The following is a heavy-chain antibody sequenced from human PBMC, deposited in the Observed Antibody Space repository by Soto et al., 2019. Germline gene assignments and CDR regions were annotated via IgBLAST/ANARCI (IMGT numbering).Heavy chain of an antibody. CDR1: GYTFIVYY. CDR3: ARDHRNLWSFDY. J-gene: IGHJ4*02. Sequence: ASLNVSFKASGYTFIVYYIHWLLHAPGQWLEWMGLINPNSVEVTYGETFQGIVTITRDTSNNTAYMELSRLRSDDTALYYCARDHRNLWSFDYWGPRNLVNVSS. V-gene: IGHV1-2*06. D-gene: IGHD2-8*01. CDR2: INPNSVEV.